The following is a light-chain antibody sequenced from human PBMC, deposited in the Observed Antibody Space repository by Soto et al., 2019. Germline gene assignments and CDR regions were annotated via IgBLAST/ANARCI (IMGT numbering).Light chain of an antibody. CDR2: GAS. Sequence: IVLTRAPCTLWLSTSYLATLSFRSSQSVSSSYLAWYQQKPGQAPRLLIYGASTRATGTQARFSGSGSGTEFTLTISSLQSEDFAVYYCQQYNNLIPIKFGQVGRLDIK. V-gene: IGKV3-15*01. CDR1: QSVSSSY. J-gene: IGKJ5*01. CDR3: QQYNNLIPIK.